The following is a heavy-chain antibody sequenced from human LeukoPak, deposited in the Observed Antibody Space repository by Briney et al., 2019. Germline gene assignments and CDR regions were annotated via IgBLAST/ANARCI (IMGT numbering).Heavy chain of an antibody. CDR3: ARGFESSTSFVSDFDF. J-gene: IGHJ4*02. CDR1: GGSFNTYG. Sequence: SVKVSCKASGGSFNTYGISWVRQAPGQGLEWMGRIIPTLSITNYAQKFRGRVTITADKSTTTAYVELSSLRSEDTAVYFCARGFESSTSFVSDFDFWGQGSLVTVSS. V-gene: IGHV1-69*04. CDR2: IIPTLSIT. D-gene: IGHD6-13*01.